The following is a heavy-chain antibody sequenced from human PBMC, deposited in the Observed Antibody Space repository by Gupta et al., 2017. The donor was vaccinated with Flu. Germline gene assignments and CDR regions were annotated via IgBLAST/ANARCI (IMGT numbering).Heavy chain of an antibody. D-gene: IGHD2/OR15-2a*01. Sequence: EVQLLEYGGGVVQPGGYLRLSCAASGFIFRSYAMSWVRQAPGKGLEWISVISASGGSKNDAASVKGRFTMSREKTKNTLYVQMNRMRAEDTAIYYWTRANIRRGLDVWDQGTT. CDR3: TRANIRRGLDV. J-gene: IGHJ6*02. CDR1: GFIFRSYA. CDR2: ISASGGSK. V-gene: IGHV3-23*01.